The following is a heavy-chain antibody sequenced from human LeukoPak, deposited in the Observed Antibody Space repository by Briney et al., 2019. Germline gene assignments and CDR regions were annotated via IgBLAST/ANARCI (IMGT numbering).Heavy chain of an antibody. J-gene: IGHJ4*03. CDR1: GFTFTCCW. Sequence: PGGSLRLSCAASGFTFTCCWMSWVRQTPGKGLEWVASIKQDGREKFYADSVKGRFTISRDNAQNSLYLQVNSLRAEDTAVYYCARVPGITRYFDSWGQGRMLTVSS. V-gene: IGHV3-7*01. CDR3: ARVPGITRYFDS. D-gene: IGHD1-20*01. CDR2: IKQDGREK.